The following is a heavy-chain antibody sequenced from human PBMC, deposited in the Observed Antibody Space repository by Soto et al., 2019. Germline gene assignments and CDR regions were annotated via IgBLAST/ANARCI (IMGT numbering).Heavy chain of an antibody. CDR3: ARSGRLRSLYFDY. CDR2: IYYSGST. J-gene: IGHJ4*02. CDR1: GGSISSGDYY. D-gene: IGHD5-12*01. V-gene: IGHV4-30-4*01. Sequence: QVQLQESGPGLVKPSQTLSLSCTVSGGSISSGDYYWSWIRQPPGKGLEWIWYIYYSGSTYYNPSLTSRVTISVDTSKNQFSLKLSSVTAADTAVYYCARSGRLRSLYFDYWGQGTLVTVSS.